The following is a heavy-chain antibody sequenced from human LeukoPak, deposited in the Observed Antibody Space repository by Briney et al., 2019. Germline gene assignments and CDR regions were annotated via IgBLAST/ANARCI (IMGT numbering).Heavy chain of an antibody. Sequence: ASVKLSYKASGHTFTHYYIHWVRQAPAQGLEWMGWINPNSGGTSYAQKFQGRVTMTRDTSISTAYMELSRLRSEDTAVYYCASPSYESGGYYYFDYWGQGTLVSVSS. CDR1: GHTFTHYY. V-gene: IGHV1-2*02. J-gene: IGHJ4*02. CDR3: ASPSYESGGYYYFDY. CDR2: INPNSGGT. D-gene: IGHD3-22*01.